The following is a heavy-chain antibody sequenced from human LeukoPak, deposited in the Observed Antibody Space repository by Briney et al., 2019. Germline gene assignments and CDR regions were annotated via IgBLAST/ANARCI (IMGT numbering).Heavy chain of an antibody. Sequence: ASVKVSCKAPGYTFTGYYMHWVRQAPGQGLEWMGRINPNSGGTNYAQKFQGRVTMTRDTSISTAYMELSRLRSDDTAVYYCARDLEYDFWSGYYYYGMDVWGQGTTVTVSS. J-gene: IGHJ6*02. D-gene: IGHD3-3*01. CDR3: ARDLEYDFWSGYYYYGMDV. CDR1: GYTFTGYY. CDR2: INPNSGGT. V-gene: IGHV1-2*06.